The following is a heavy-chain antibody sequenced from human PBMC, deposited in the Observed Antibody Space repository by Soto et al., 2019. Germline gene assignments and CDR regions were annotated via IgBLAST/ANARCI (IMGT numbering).Heavy chain of an antibody. J-gene: IGHJ4*02. Sequence: EVQLVESGGGVLRPGGSLRLSCAASGFTFDDYGMSWARQAPGKGLEWVSGVNWNGGSTGYADSVKGRFTISRYKAKNSLYLQMNSLRAEDTAFYYCVRGASLNFDYWGQGTLVTVSS. CDR3: VRGASLNFDY. V-gene: IGHV3-20*04. D-gene: IGHD1-26*01. CDR2: VNWNGGST. CDR1: GFTFDDYG.